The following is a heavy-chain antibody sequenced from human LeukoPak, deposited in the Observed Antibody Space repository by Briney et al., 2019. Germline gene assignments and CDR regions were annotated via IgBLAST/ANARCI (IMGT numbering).Heavy chain of an antibody. D-gene: IGHD6-13*01. CDR2: ISGSGGST. CDR1: GFTFSSYA. Sequence: GGSLRLSCAASGFTFSSYAMSWVRQAPGKGLEWVSAISGSGGSTYYADSVKGRFTISRDNSKNTLYLQMNSLRAEDTAVYYXAXGXXXAAAGSYYFDYWGQGTLVTVSS. J-gene: IGHJ4*02. V-gene: IGHV3-23*01. CDR3: AXGXXXAAAGSYYFDY.